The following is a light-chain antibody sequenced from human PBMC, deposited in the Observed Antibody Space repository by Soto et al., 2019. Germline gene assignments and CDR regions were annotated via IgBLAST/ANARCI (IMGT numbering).Light chain of an antibody. CDR2: DVS. Sequence: QSALTQPASVSGSPGQSITISCTGTSSDVGGYNYVSWYQQHPGKAPKFMIYDVSDRPSGVSNRFSGSKSGNTDSLTISGLQAEDEADYYCSSYTTGNTRQIVFGTGTKLTVL. CDR3: SSYTTGNTRQIV. CDR1: SSDVGGYNY. J-gene: IGLJ1*01. V-gene: IGLV2-14*01.